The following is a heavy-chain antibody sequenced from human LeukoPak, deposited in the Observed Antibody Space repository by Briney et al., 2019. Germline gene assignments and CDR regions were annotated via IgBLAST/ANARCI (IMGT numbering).Heavy chain of an antibody. CDR1: GGSITTTDSD. CDR2: ISSSGKA. Sequence: PSETLSLTCAVSGGSITTTDSDWAWIRRPPGQGFEWIATISSSGKAYYYPSLMSRVTISVDTSKNQFSLDVTSVTAADTGLFYCARFKGGTGFDYWGRGILVIVS. D-gene: IGHD1-26*01. CDR3: ARFKGGTGFDY. J-gene: IGHJ4*02. V-gene: IGHV4-39*01.